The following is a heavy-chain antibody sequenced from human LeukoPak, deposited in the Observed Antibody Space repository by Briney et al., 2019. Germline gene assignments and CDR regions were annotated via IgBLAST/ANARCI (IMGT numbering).Heavy chain of an antibody. D-gene: IGHD3-10*02. CDR3: AELGITMIGGV. V-gene: IGHV3-21*01. CDR2: ISGSSSSYI. J-gene: IGHJ6*04. CDR1: GFTFSSYS. Sequence: PGGSLRLSCAASGFTFSSYSMNWVRQAPGKGLEWVSSISGSSSSYIYYADSLKGRFTISRDNAKNSLYLQMNSLRAEDTAVYYCAELGITMIGGVWGKGTTVTISS.